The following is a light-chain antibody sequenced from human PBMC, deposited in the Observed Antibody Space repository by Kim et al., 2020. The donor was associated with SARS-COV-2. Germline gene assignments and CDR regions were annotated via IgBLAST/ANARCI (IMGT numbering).Light chain of an antibody. V-gene: IGLV3-19*01. CDR2: DKN. CDR1: SLRSYY. Sequence: ALGQTVRITCKGDSLRSYYASWYQQRPGQAPLLVIYDKNNRPSGIPDRFSGSSSGNTASLTITGAQAEDEADYYCNSRESGVNHVVFGGGTQLTVL. J-gene: IGLJ3*02. CDR3: NSRESGVNHVV.